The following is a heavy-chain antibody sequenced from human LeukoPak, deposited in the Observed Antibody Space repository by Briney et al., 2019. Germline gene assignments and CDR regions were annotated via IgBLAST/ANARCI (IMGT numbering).Heavy chain of an antibody. Sequence: SETLSLTCTVSGGSVSSRSYYWSWIRQPPGKGLEWIGYIYYSGSTNYNPSLKSRVTISVDTSKKQFSLNLSSVTAADTAVYYCARAPYFDWLLYPSPFFDYWGQGTLVTVSS. CDR2: IYYSGST. CDR3: ARAPYFDWLLYPSPFFDY. CDR1: GGSVSSRSYY. D-gene: IGHD3-9*01. V-gene: IGHV4-61*01. J-gene: IGHJ4*02.